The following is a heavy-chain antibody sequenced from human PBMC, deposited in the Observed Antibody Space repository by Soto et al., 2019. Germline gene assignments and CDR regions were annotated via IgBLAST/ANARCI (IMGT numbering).Heavy chain of an antibody. CDR3: ARDQFTGRAKKPLAF. V-gene: IGHV3-48*01. Sequence: RVIQKPRKGLEWFSYISSSSSTIYYADSVKGRFTISRDNAKNSLYLQMNSLRAEDTAVYYCARDQFTGRAKKPLAFWVKGTLVTVSS. D-gene: IGHD1-26*01. J-gene: IGHJ4*02. CDR2: ISSSSSTI.